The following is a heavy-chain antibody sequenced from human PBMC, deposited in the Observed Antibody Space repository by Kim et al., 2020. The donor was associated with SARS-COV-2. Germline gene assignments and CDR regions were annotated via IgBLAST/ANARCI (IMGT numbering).Heavy chain of an antibody. CDR3: ARDSYYDIFRYYYYMDV. V-gene: IGHV1-3*01. CDR2: INAGNGNT. CDR1: GYTFTSYA. J-gene: IGHJ6*03. D-gene: IGHD3-9*01. Sequence: ASVKVSCKASGYTFTSYAMHWVRQAPGQRLEWMGWINAGNGNTKYSQKFQGRVTITRDTSASTAYMELSSLRSEDTAVYYCARDSYYDIFRYYYYMDVWGKGTKVTVSS.